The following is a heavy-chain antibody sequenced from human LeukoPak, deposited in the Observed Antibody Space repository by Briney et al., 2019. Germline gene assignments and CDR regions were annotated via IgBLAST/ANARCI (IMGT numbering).Heavy chain of an antibody. J-gene: IGHJ4*02. CDR3: ARGYCSGGSCDGFDY. V-gene: IGHV1-69*06. CDR2: IIPIFGTA. CDR1: GGTFSIYA. Sequence: VASVKVSCKASGGTFSIYAISWMRQAPGQGLEWMGGIIPIFGTANYAQKFQGRVTITADKSTSTAYMELSSLRSEDTAVYYRARGYCSGGSCDGFDYWGQGTLVTVSS. D-gene: IGHD2-15*01.